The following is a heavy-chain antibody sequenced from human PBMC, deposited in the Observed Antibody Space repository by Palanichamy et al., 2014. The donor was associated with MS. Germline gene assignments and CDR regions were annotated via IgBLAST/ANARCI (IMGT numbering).Heavy chain of an antibody. J-gene: IGHJ6*02. CDR1: GYSISSGYF. V-gene: IGHV4-38-2*02. Sequence: QVQLQESGPGLVKPSETLSLTCDVSGYSISSGYFWGWIRQPPGKGLEWIGSLYRSGNTYYNPSLKSRVTMSLYTSKNQFSLRLRSVTAADTAKYYCVRDLSRSSNDFYFYYGMDVWGQGTTVTVSS. CDR2: LYRSGNT. D-gene: IGHD6-6*01. CDR3: VRDLSRSSNDFYFYYGMDV.